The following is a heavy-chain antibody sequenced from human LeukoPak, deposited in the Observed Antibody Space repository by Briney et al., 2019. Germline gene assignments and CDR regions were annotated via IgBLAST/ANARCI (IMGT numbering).Heavy chain of an antibody. V-gene: IGHV3-7*04. D-gene: IGHD6-13*01. CDR1: GSTFSSYW. J-gene: IGHJ4*02. CDR2: IKQDGSEK. Sequence: GGSLRLSCAASGSTFSSYWMSWVRQAPGKGLEWVANIKQDGSEKYYVDSVKGRFTISRDNAKNSLYLQMNSLRAEDTAVYYCARVGAIAAAADFDYWGQGTLVTVSS. CDR3: ARVGAIAAAADFDY.